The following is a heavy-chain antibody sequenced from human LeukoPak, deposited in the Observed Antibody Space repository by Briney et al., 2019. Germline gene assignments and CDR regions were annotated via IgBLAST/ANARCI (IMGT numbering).Heavy chain of an antibody. CDR1: GFTFRDDY. D-gene: IGHD2-15*01. CDR2: ISSRGSSV. J-gene: IGHJ4*02. V-gene: IGHV3-11*01. CDR3: AREVWYRLDF. Sequence: WGSLRLSCAASGFTFRDDYISWLRQAPREGLEWVLYISSRGSSVDYADSVKGRFTISRDNAKNSLYLQMNSLRAEDTAVYYCAREVWYRLDFWGQGTLVTVSS.